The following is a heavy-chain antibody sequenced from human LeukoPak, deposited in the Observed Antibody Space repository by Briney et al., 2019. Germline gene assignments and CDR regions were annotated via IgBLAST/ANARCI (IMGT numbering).Heavy chain of an antibody. CDR1: GATVNSGANY. V-gene: IGHV4-61*08. D-gene: IGHD5/OR15-5a*01. J-gene: IGHJ4*02. CDR2: GSYTGST. Sequence: SETLTLSCTASGATVNSGANYWTWIRQPPGKGLEWIGYGSYTGSTNYNPSLKSRVTISVDTSKKQISLKLSSVTAADSAVYYCATRPPDESYSPYSVSRGERALVTVSS. CDR3: ATRPPDESYSPYSVS.